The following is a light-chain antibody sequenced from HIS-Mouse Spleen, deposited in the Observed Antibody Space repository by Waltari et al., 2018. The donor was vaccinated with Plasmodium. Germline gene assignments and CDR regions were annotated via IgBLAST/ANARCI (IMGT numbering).Light chain of an antibody. CDR3: QQYNNWSFT. CDR2: GAS. CDR1: QSVSSN. Sequence: EIVMTQSPATLSVSPGDRATLSCRASQSVSSNLAWYQQKPGQAPRRLIYGASTRATGIPARFSGSWSGTEFTLTISSLQSEDFAVYYCQQYNNWSFTFGPGTKVDIK. V-gene: IGKV3-15*01. J-gene: IGKJ3*01.